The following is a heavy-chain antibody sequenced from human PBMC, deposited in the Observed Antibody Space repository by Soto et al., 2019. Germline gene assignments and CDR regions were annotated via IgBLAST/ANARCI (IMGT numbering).Heavy chain of an antibody. CDR1: GFTFSTYA. Sequence: ESGGGLVQPGGSLRLACAASGFTFSTYAMNWVRQAPGKGLEWVSAISGSGGSTYYADSVKGRFTISRDNSKNTLYLQMNSLRGEDTAGYYCARPRDYSSSPWYAMDVWGQGATVTVSS. CDR3: ARPRDYSSSPWYAMDV. J-gene: IGHJ6*02. V-gene: IGHV3-23*01. D-gene: IGHD6-6*01. CDR2: ISGSGGST.